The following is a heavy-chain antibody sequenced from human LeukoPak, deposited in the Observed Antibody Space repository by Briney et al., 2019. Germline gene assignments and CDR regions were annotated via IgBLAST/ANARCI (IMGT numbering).Heavy chain of an antibody. CDR3: TMWFGDLLVDY. V-gene: IGHV3-73*01. CDR1: GFTFSGSA. J-gene: IGHJ4*02. CDR2: TGSKANSYAT. Sequence: GGSLRLSCAASGFTFSGSAMHWVRQASGKGLEWVGRTGSKANSYATAYAASVKGRFTMSRDDSKNTAYLQMNSLKTEDTAVYYCTMWFGDLLVDYWGQGALVTVSS. D-gene: IGHD3-10*01.